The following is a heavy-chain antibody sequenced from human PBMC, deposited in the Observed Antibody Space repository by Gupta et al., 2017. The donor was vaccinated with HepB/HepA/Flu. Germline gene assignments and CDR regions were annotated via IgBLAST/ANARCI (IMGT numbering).Heavy chain of an antibody. Sequence: QVQLVQCGAEVKKPGASVRVSCKASGYILSLYALKWVRQATGQGLELVGWINPGSGKTGYGQKFQGRATVTTKTSMETAYLELNNLTSDDTAVYFCARGDFGSGTYQFDYWGQGSLVTVSS. D-gene: IGHD3-10*01. CDR2: INPGSGKT. CDR3: ARGDFGSGTYQFDY. J-gene: IGHJ4*02. CDR1: GYILSLYA. V-gene: IGHV1-8*02.